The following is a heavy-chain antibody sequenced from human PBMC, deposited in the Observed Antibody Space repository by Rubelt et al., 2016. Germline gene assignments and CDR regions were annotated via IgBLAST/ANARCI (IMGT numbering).Heavy chain of an antibody. CDR3: ARAYCSSTSCYRVPFDP. J-gene: IGHJ5*02. Sequence: SSYAISWVRQAPGQGLEWMGGIIPIFGTANYAQKFQGRVTITADESTSTAYMELSSLRSEDTAVYYCARAYCSSTSCYRVPFDPWGQGTLVTVSS. V-gene: IGHV1-69*01. CDR1: SSYA. D-gene: IGHD2-2*02. CDR2: IIPIFGTA.